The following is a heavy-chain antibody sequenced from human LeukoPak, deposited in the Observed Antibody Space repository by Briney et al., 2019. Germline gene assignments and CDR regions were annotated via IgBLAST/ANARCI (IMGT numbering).Heavy chain of an antibody. D-gene: IGHD6-19*01. Sequence: GGSLRLSCAASDFTFSSYAMSWVRQAPGKGLEWVSAISGSGGRTDYADSVKGRFTISRDNSKNTLYLQMNSLRAEDTAVYYCAHEPYPYSSGWVYFDNWGQGTLVTVSP. V-gene: IGHV3-23*01. CDR2: ISGSGGRT. CDR3: AHEPYPYSSGWVYFDN. CDR1: DFTFSSYA. J-gene: IGHJ4*02.